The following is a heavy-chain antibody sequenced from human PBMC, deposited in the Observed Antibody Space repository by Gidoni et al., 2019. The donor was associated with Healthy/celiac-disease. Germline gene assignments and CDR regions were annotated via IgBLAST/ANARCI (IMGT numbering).Heavy chain of an antibody. Sequence: EVQLLESGGGLVQPGGSLRLSCAASGFTFSSYAMSWVRQAPGKGLEWVSAISGSGGSTYYADSVKGRFTISRDNSKNTLYLQMNSLRAEDTAVYYCAKQGIGCSGGSCYVSDYWGQGTLVTVSS. CDR1: GFTFSSYA. D-gene: IGHD2-15*01. J-gene: IGHJ4*02. CDR3: AKQGIGCSGGSCYVSDY. CDR2: ISGSGGST. V-gene: IGHV3-23*01.